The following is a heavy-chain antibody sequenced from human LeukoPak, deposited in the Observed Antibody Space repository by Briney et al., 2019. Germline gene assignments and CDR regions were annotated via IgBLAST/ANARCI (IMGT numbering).Heavy chain of an antibody. CDR1: GFTFSDYY. J-gene: IGHJ4*02. V-gene: IGHV3-11*03. CDR3: ARYCSSTTCYDY. Sequence: GGSLRLSCAASGFTFSDYYMSWIRQAPGKGLEWVSYISSSSSYTNYADSVKGRFTISRDNAKNSLYLQMNSLRAEDTAVYYCARYCSSTTCYDYWGQGTLVIVSS. D-gene: IGHD2-2*01. CDR2: ISSSSSYT.